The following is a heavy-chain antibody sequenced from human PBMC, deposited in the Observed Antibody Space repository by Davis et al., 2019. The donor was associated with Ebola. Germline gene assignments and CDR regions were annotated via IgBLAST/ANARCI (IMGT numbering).Heavy chain of an antibody. CDR2: ISSSGSTI. Sequence: GESLKISCAASGFTFSDYYMSWIRQAPGKGLEWVSYISSSGSTIYYADSVKGRFTISRDNAKNSLYLQMNSLRAEDTAVYYCAKSRGSSWYGMDVWGQGTTVTVSS. V-gene: IGHV3-11*01. J-gene: IGHJ6*02. CDR1: GFTFSDYY. D-gene: IGHD6-13*01. CDR3: AKSRGSSWYGMDV.